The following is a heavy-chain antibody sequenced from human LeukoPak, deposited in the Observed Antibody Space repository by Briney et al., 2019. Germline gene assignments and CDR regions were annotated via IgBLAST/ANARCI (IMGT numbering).Heavy chain of an antibody. CDR3: ARAPPHYDSSGYYSSDAFDI. CDR1: GGSISSYY. V-gene: IGHV4-4*07. J-gene: IGHJ3*02. CDR2: IYTSGST. Sequence: SETLSLTCTVSGGSISSYYWSWIRQPAGKGLGWIGRIYTSGSTNYNPSLKSRVTMSVDTSKNQFSLKLSSVTAADTAVYYCARAPPHYDSSGYYSSDAFDIWGQGTMVTVSS. D-gene: IGHD3-22*01.